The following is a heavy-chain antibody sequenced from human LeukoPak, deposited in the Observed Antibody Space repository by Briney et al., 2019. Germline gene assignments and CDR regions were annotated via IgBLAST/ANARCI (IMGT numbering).Heavy chain of an antibody. Sequence: ASVKVSCKASGYTFTGYYMHWVRQAPGQGLEWMGWINPNSGGTNYAQKFQGRVTMTRDTSTSTVCMELSSPRSEDTAVYYCARVGYDILTGYSEPSFDYWGQGTLVTVSS. D-gene: IGHD3-9*01. CDR3: ARVGYDILTGYSEPSFDY. CDR1: GYTFTGYY. V-gene: IGHV1-2*02. J-gene: IGHJ4*02. CDR2: INPNSGGT.